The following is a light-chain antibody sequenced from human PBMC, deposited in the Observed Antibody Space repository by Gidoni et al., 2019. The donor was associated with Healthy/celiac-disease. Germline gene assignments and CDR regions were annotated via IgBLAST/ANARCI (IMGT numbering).Light chain of an antibody. J-gene: IGLJ3*02. CDR1: SSNIGAGYD. V-gene: IGLV1-40*01. CDR2: GNS. Sequence: QPVLTQPPAVSGAPGQRVTISCTGSSSNIGAGYDVHWYQQLPGTAPKLLIYGNSNRPSGVPYRFSGSKSGTSASLAITGLQAEDEADYYCQSYDSSLSGWAFGQGTK. CDR3: QSYDSSLSGWA.